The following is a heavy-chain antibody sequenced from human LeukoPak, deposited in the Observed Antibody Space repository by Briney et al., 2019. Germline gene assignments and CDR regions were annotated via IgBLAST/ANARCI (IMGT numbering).Heavy chain of an antibody. CDR2: IYYSGST. CDR3: ARGESSPPSYYYYYMDV. CDR1: GGSISSYY. D-gene: IGHD6-13*01. V-gene: IGHV4-59*01. J-gene: IGHJ6*03. Sequence: SSETLSLTCTVSGGSISSYYWSWIRQPPGKGLEWIGYIYYSGSTNYNPSLKSRVTISVDTSKNQFSLKLNSVTAADTAMYYCARGESSPPSYYYYYMDVWGKGTTVTVSS.